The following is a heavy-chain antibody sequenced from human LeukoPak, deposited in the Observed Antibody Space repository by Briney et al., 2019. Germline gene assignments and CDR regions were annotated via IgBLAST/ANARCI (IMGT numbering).Heavy chain of an antibody. V-gene: IGHV3-74*01. D-gene: IGHD5-18*01. CDR3: ARDPGTGMGRALDY. Sequence: GGSLRLPCAASGFTFSNYWMHWVRQAPGKGLVWVSRISNDGSTISYADSVKGRFTISRDNAKSTLCLQMNSLRDEDTAMYCCARDPGTGMGRALDYWGQGTLVTVSS. J-gene: IGHJ4*02. CDR2: ISNDGSTI. CDR1: GFTFSNYW.